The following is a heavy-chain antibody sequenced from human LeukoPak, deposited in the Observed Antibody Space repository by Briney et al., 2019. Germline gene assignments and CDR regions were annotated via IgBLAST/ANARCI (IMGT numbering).Heavy chain of an antibody. CDR1: GGSFSDYY. Sequence: SETLSLTCTVYGGSFSDYYGGWIRQPPGKGLEWIGEIHPSGSTNYSPPLKSRVTISLDASKNQFSLKLSSVAAADTAVYFCARVGYSYVINDWSRSGLGAYPTKYYYHMDVWDKGTTVTVSS. D-gene: IGHD5-18*01. CDR2: IHPSGST. J-gene: IGHJ6*03. V-gene: IGHV4-34*01. CDR3: ARVGYSYVINDWSRSGLGAYPTKYYYHMDV.